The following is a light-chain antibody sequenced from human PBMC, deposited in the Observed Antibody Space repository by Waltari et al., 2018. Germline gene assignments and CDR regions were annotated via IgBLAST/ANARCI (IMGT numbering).Light chain of an antibody. V-gene: IGKV3-20*01. CDR3: QHHVRLPAT. CDR1: QNIGHY. Sequence: IVLTQSPGTLSLSPGGRATLSCRASQNIGHYLAWYQQKPGQSPRLLIYGTSTRAPGIPDRFSGSGSGADFSLTITRLEPEDFAVYYCQHHVRLPATFGQGTKV. CDR2: GTS. J-gene: IGKJ1*01.